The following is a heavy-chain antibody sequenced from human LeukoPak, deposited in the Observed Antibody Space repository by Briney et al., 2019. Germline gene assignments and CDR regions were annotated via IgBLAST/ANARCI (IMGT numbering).Heavy chain of an antibody. CDR1: GYTFTGYY. Sequence: ASVKVSCKASGYTFTGYYMHWVRQAPGQGLEWMGWINPNSGGTNYAQKFQGRVTMTRDTSISTAYMELSSLRSEDTAVYYCARIVGYCSSTSCYPGDYWGQGTLVTVSS. CDR3: ARIVGYCSSTSCYPGDY. J-gene: IGHJ4*02. CDR2: INPNSGGT. V-gene: IGHV1-2*02. D-gene: IGHD2-2*01.